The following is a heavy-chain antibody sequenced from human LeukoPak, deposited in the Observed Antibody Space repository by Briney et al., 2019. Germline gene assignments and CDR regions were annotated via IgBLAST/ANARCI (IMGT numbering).Heavy chain of an antibody. CDR1: GFTFGRHW. V-gene: IGHV3-49*04. Sequence: GGSLRLSCAASGFTFGRHWMSWVRQAPGKGLEWVGFIRSKAYGGTTEYAASVKGRSTISRDDSKSIAYLQMNSLKTEDTAVYYCTRDQTPYYWGQGTLVTVSS. J-gene: IGHJ4*02. CDR2: IRSKAYGGTT. CDR3: TRDQTPYY.